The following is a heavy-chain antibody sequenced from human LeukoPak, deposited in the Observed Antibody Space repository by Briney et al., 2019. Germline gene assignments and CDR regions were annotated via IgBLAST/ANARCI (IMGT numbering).Heavy chain of an antibody. CDR1: GFTFRSSW. V-gene: IGHV3-74*01. J-gene: IGHJ4*02. D-gene: IGHD3-10*01. CDR3: AVGSYYFDD. Sequence: GGSLRLSCAASGFTFRSSWMHWVRHAPGKGLVWVSRINSDGSSTSYADSVKGRFTISRDNAKNTLYLQVNSLRAEDTAVYYCAVGSYYFDDWGQGTLVTVSS. CDR2: INSDGSST.